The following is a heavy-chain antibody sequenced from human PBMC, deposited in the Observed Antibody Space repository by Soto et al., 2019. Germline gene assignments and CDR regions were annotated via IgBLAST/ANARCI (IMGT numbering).Heavy chain of an antibody. CDR3: ARGKSLLLGGGVMDV. J-gene: IGHJ6*03. Sequence: SETLSLTCAVYGGSFSGYYWSWIRQPPGKGLEWIGEINHSGGTNYNPSLKSRVTISVDTSKNQFSLKLSSVTAADTAVYYCARGKSLLLGGGVMDVWGKGTTVTVSS. CDR2: INHSGGT. D-gene: IGHD1-26*01. CDR1: GGSFSGYY. V-gene: IGHV4-34*01.